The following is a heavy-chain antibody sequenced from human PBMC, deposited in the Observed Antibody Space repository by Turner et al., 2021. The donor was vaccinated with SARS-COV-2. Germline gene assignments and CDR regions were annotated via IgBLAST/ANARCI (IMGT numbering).Heavy chain of an antibody. J-gene: IGHJ4*02. Sequence: HVQLVESGGGVVQPWRSLRLSCAASGFTLSSYVMHWVRQATGKGLEWVAVISYDGSNKYYADSVKGRFTISRDNSKNTLYLQMNSLRAEDTAVYYCARDSGDFDYWGQGTLVTVSS. V-gene: IGHV3-30-3*01. D-gene: IGHD3-10*01. CDR2: ISYDGSNK. CDR1: GFTLSSYV. CDR3: ARDSGDFDY.